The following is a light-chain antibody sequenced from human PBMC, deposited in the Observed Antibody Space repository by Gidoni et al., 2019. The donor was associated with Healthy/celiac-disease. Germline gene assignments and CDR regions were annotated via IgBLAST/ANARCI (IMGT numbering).Light chain of an antibody. J-gene: IGKJ4*01. CDR3: QQRSNWPPALP. CDR1: QSVRSY. CDR2: DAS. Sequence: EIVLTQSPATLSLSTGERATLSCRASQSVRSYLAWYQQKPGLIYDASNRATGIPARFSVSGSGTDFTLTISILDPEDFAFYSCQQRSNWPPALPFGGGTKVEI. V-gene: IGKV3-11*01.